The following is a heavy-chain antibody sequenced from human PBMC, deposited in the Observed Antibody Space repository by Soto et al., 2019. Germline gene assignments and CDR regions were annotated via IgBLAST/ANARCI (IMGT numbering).Heavy chain of an antibody. CDR3: SREAIVAENWFDP. Sequence: QVQLVQSGAEVKRPGASVKVSCRASGYTFVDYALHWVRQAPGQGLEWVGWLNPNTGNIKYSHKFEDRVSITRDTATSTAYMELRGLRSEDTALYFCSREAIVAENWFDPWGQGTLVTVSS. D-gene: IGHD5-12*01. CDR2: LNPNTGNI. J-gene: IGHJ5*02. CDR1: GYTFVDYA. V-gene: IGHV1-3*01.